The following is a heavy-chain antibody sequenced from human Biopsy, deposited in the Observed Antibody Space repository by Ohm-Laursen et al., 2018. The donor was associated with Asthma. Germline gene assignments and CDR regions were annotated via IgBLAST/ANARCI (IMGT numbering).Heavy chain of an antibody. CDR1: GGSINIGDYY. Sequence: SDTLFLTCTVSGGSINIGDYYWSWIRQHPVKGLEWIGHIYYSGSTYYNPSLKSRVSISLDTSKNQFSLSLTSVTAADTAVYYCARTTYGHDGFDPWGQGTLVTVSS. CDR2: IYYSGST. J-gene: IGHJ5*02. CDR3: ARTTYGHDGFDP. D-gene: IGHD4-17*01. V-gene: IGHV4-31*03.